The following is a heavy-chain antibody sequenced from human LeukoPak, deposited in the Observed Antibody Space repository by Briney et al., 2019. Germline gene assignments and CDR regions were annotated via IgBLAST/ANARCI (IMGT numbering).Heavy chain of an antibody. D-gene: IGHD6-19*01. J-gene: IGHJ4*02. Sequence: GGSLRLSCAASGFTFSSYAMSWVRQAPGKGLEWVSAISGSGGSTYYADSVKGRFTISRDNSKNTLYLQMNSQRAEDTAVYYCANIAVAEVAFDYWGQGTLVTVSS. V-gene: IGHV3-23*01. CDR2: ISGSGGST. CDR3: ANIAVAEVAFDY. CDR1: GFTFSSYA.